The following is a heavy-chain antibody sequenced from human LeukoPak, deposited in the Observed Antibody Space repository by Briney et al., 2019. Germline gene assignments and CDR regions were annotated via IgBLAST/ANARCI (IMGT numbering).Heavy chain of an antibody. CDR1: GGSISSGSYY. V-gene: IGHV4-61*02. D-gene: IGHD3-3*02. CDR2: IYTSGST. J-gene: IGHJ3*02. Sequence: PSQTLSLTCTVSGGSISSGSYYWSWIRQPDGKGLEWIGRIYTSGSTNYNPSLKSRVTISVDTSKNQFSLKLSSVTAADTAVYYCARDVAIFGVVDAFDIWGQGTMVTVSS. CDR3: ARDVAIFGVVDAFDI.